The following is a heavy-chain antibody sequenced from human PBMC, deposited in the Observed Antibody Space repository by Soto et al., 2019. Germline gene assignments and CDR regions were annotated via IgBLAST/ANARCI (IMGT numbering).Heavy chain of an antibody. D-gene: IGHD2-15*01. Sequence: QVQLVQSGAEVQKPGSSVKVSCKASGGTFSSYTISWVRQAPGQGLEWMGRIIPILGIANYAQKFQGRVTITADKSTSTAYMELSSLRSEDTAVYYCATSGYCSGGSGPAKYNWFDPWGQGTLVTVSS. CDR3: ATSGYCSGGSGPAKYNWFDP. J-gene: IGHJ5*02. CDR1: GGTFSSYT. CDR2: IIPILGIA. V-gene: IGHV1-69*02.